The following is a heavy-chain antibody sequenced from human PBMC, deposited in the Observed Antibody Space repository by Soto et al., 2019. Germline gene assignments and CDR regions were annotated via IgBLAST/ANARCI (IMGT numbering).Heavy chain of an antibody. V-gene: IGHV3-23*01. D-gene: IGHD3-9*01. J-gene: IGHJ4*02. CDR2: ISASGGST. CDR3: ARDPSTGSADY. CDR1: GFTFSSYA. Sequence: GGSLRLSCAASGFTFSSYAMNWVRQAPGKGLEWVSTISASGGSTYYTDSVKGRFTISRDNSKNTLPLQMNSLRAEDTAIYYCARDPSTGSADYWGQGTLVTVSS.